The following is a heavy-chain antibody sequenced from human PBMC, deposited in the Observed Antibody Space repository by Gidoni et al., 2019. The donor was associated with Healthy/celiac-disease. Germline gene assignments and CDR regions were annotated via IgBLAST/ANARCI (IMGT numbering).Heavy chain of an antibody. CDR2: IIPIFGTA. CDR3: ARDRSWMAPHYYMDV. D-gene: IGHD2-15*01. CDR1: GGTFSSYA. V-gene: IGHV1-69*01. J-gene: IGHJ6*03. Sequence: QVQLVQCGAEVKKPGSSVKDSWKASGGTFSSYAISWVRQAPGQGLEWVGGIIPIFGTANYAQKFQGRVTITADESTSTAYMELSSLRSEDTAVYYCARDRSWMAPHYYMDVWGKGTTVTVSS.